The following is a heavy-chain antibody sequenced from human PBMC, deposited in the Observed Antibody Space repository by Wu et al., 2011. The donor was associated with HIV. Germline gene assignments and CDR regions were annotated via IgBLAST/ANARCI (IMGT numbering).Heavy chain of an antibody. CDR1: GYTFTKYD. V-gene: IGHV1-8*01. Sequence: QVQLVQSGAEVXKPGASVKVSCKASGYTFTKYDLNWVRQAAGQGLEWMGWMNPNGGSTGFAPKFEGRVNLTRDTSTRTAYMELSSLTSAGTAIYYCARGYRYYLDVWGTGTTVTVSS. CDR2: MNPNGGST. CDR3: ARGYRYYLDV. J-gene: IGHJ6*03. D-gene: IGHD1-14*01.